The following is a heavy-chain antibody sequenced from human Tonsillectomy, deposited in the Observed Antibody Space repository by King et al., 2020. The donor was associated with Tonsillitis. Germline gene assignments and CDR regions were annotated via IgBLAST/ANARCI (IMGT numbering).Heavy chain of an antibody. J-gene: IGHJ6*02. CDR3: ASSIVVLPAAESGPYYYGMDV. CDR1: GYTFTTYY. D-gene: IGHD2-2*01. V-gene: IGHV1-46*01. Sequence: VQLVESGAEVKKPGASVKVSCKASGYTFTTYYMHWVRQAPGQGLEWVGVINPSGVITSYAQKFQGRVTMTRDTSTSTVYMELSSLRSEDTAVYYCASSIVVLPAAESGPYYYGMDVWGQGTTVTVSS. CDR2: INPSGVIT.